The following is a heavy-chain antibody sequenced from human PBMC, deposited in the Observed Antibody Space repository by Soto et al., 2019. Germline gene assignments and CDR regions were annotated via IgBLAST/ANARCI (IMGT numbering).Heavy chain of an antibody. J-gene: IGHJ3*02. Sequence: GASVKFSCKASGGTFSSYAISWVRQAPGQGLEWMGGIIPIFGTANYAQKFQGRVTITADESTSTAYMELSSLRSEDTAVYYCAKASWGCSSTSCYPSPYDWAYDAFDIWGQGTMVTVSS. D-gene: IGHD2-2*01. CDR1: GGTFSSYA. CDR2: IIPIFGTA. V-gene: IGHV1-69*13. CDR3: AKASWGCSSTSCYPSPYDWAYDAFDI.